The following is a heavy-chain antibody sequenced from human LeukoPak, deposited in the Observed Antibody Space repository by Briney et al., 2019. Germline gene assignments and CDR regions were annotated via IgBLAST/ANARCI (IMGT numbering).Heavy chain of an antibody. V-gene: IGHV3-21*01. CDR2: ISGSSSYI. D-gene: IGHD3-10*01. CDR1: GFTFSSHA. CDR3: ARDYLTVITMVRGVSDY. J-gene: IGHJ4*02. Sequence: GGSLRLSCAASGFTFSSHAMSWVRQAPGKGLEWVSAISGSSSYIYYADSVKGRFTIARDNAKNSLYLQMNSLRAEDTAVYYCARDYLTVITMVRGVSDYWGQGTLVTVSS.